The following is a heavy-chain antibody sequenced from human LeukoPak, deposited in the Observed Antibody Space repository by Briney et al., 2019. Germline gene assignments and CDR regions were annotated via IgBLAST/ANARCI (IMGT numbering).Heavy chain of an antibody. Sequence: GESLKISCKGSGYSFTSYWLGWVRQMPGKGLEWMGIIYSGDSDTRYRPSFQGQVTISADQSISTPYLQCSHLKASDPAMYYCARQRTSGWAVVYYGMDVWGQGTTVTVSS. CDR1: GYSFTSYW. CDR3: ARQRTSGWAVVYYGMDV. V-gene: IGHV5-51*01. D-gene: IGHD6-19*01. J-gene: IGHJ6*02. CDR2: IYSGDSDT.